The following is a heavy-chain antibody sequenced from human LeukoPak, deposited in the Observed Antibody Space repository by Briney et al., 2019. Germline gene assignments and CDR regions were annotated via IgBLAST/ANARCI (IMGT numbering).Heavy chain of an antibody. V-gene: IGHV4-34*01. J-gene: IGHJ5*02. D-gene: IGHD4-17*01. Sequence: SETLSLTCAVYGGSFRGYYWSWIRQPPGKGLEWIGEINHSGSTNYNPSLKSRVTISVDTSKNRFSLKLSSVTAADTAVYYCARGLDGDPREDWFDPWGQGTLVTVSS. CDR1: GGSFRGYY. CDR2: INHSGST. CDR3: ARGLDGDPREDWFDP.